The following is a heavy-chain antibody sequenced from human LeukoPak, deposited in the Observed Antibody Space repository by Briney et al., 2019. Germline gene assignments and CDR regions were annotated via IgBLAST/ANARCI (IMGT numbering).Heavy chain of an antibody. D-gene: IGHD1-26*01. Sequence: PSETLSLTCTVSGGSINSYYWSWIRQPPGKGLEWIGYIYYSGSTNYNPSLKGRGTISLDRAKNHFSLKLSSVTAADTAVYYCARSKSGTYSWFDPWGQGTLVTVSS. CDR3: ARSKSGTYSWFDP. V-gene: IGHV4-59*08. CDR2: IYYSGST. CDR1: GGSINSYY. J-gene: IGHJ5*02.